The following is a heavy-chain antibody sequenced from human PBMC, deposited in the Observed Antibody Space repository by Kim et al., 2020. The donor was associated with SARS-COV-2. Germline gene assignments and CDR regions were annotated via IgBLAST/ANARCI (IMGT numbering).Heavy chain of an antibody. CDR1: GFTVSSNY. CDR3: AKGWVWLVFDS. D-gene: IGHD1-26*01. J-gene: IGHJ4*02. V-gene: IGHV3-53*01. CDR2: IYDGDNT. Sequence: GGSLRLSCAASGFTVSSNYMTWVRQAPGKGLEWVSVIYDGDNTNYADSVKGRFTISRDNSKNTLYLQMNNLRAEDRAVYYCAKGWVWLVFDSWGQGALVTVSS.